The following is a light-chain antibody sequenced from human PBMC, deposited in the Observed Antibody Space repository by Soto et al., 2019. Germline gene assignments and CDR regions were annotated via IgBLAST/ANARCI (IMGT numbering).Light chain of an antibody. CDR3: SSYTSSSVV. V-gene: IGLV2-14*01. Sequence: QSALTQPASVSGSPGQSITISCTGTSSDVGGYNYVSWYQQHPGKAPQLMIYEVSNRPSGVSNRCSGSKSGNTAALTISGLQAEDEADYYCSSYTSSSVVFGGGTKLTVL. CDR2: EVS. J-gene: IGLJ2*01. CDR1: SSDVGGYNY.